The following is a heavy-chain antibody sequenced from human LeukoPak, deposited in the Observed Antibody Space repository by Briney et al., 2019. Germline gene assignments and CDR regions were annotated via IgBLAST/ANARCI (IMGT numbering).Heavy chain of an antibody. CDR2: IIPIFGTA. V-gene: IGHV1-69*13. D-gene: IGHD3-9*01. CDR1: GGTFSSYA. J-gene: IGHJ6*02. CDR3: ARAPTRYYDILTGREYGMDV. Sequence: ASVKVSCKASGGTFSSYAISWVRQAPGQGLEWMGGIIPIFGTANYAQKFQGRVTITADESTSTAYMELGSLRSEDTAVYYCARAPTRYYDILTGREYGMDVWGQGTTVTVSS.